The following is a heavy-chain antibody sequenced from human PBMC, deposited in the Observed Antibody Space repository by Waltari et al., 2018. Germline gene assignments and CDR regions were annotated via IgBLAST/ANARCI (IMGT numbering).Heavy chain of an antibody. CDR1: GGRFSRNPPA. Sequence: QVQLQQSGPGLVKPSQNLPLTCPISGGRFSRNPPAWNRTRHSPSRGIEWLGRAYYRSKWYNEYAVSVKSRITINPDTSKNQFSLQLNSVTPEDTAVYYCARVGGYGDYLDYFDYWGQGTLVTVSS. CDR2: AYYRSKWYN. CDR3: ARVGGYGDYLDYFDY. D-gene: IGHD4-17*01. V-gene: IGHV6-1*01. J-gene: IGHJ4*02.